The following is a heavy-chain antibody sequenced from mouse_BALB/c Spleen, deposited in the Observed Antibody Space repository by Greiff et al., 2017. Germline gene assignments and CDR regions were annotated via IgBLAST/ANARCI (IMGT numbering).Heavy chain of an antibody. V-gene: IGHV5-6-5*01. CDR2: ISSGGST. Sequence: EVHLVESGGGLVKPGGSLKLSCAASGFTFSSYAMSWVRQTPEKRLEWVASISSGGSTYYPDSVKGRFTISRDNARNILYLQMSSLRSEDTAMYYCARDLLYAMDYWGQGTSVTVSS. J-gene: IGHJ4*01. CDR3: ARDLLYAMDY. CDR1: GFTFSSYA.